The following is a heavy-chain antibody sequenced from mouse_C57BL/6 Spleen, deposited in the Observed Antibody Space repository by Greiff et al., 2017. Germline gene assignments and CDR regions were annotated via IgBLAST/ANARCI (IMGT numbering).Heavy chain of an antibody. J-gene: IGHJ3*01. CDR3: ARSPHSSGYSWFAY. V-gene: IGHV7-3*01. D-gene: IGHD3-2*02. CDR1: GFTFTDYY. CDR2: IRNKANGYTT. Sequence: EVMLVESGGGLVQPGGSLSLSCAASGFTFTDYYMSWVRQPPGKALEWLGFIRNKANGYTTEYSASVKGRFTISRDNSQSTLYLQMNALRAEDSATYYCARSPHSSGYSWFAYWGQGTLVTVSA.